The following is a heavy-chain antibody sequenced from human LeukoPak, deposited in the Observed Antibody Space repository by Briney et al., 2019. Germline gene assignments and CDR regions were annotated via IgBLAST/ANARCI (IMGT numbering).Heavy chain of an antibody. CDR1: GGSISSGSYY. CDR2: IYTSGST. J-gene: IGHJ4*02. CDR3: ARRPRRDPYSYGLLSLFDY. D-gene: IGHD5-18*01. V-gene: IGHV4-61*09. Sequence: SETLSLTCTVSGGSISSGSYYWSWIRQPAGKGLEWIGHIYTSGSTNYNPSLKSRVTISVDTSKNQFSLKLSSVTAADTAVYYCARRPRRDPYSYGLLSLFDYWGQGTLVTVSS.